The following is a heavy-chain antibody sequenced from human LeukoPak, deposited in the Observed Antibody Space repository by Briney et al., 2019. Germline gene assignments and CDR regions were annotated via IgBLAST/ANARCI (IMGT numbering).Heavy chain of an antibody. V-gene: IGHV3-30*02. CDR2: IRYDGSNK. CDR1: GFTFSSYG. CDR3: ARGVVLNYYDSSGYYHDY. J-gene: IGHJ4*02. Sequence: GGSLRLSCAASGFTFSSYGMHWVRQAPGKGLEWVAFIRYDGSNKYYADSVKGRFTISRDNSKNTLYLQMNSLRAEDTAVYYCARGVVLNYYDSSGYYHDYWGQGTLVTVSS. D-gene: IGHD3-22*01.